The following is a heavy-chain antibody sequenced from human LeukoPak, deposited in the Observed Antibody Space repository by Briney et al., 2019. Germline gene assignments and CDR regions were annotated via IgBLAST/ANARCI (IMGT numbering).Heavy chain of an antibody. CDR1: GFTFSDFY. J-gene: IGHJ5*02. Sequence: GGSLRLSCAASGFTFSDFYMSWIRQAPGKGLEWVSYISTSSSYTNYADSVKGRFTISRDNAKNSLYLQMDSLRAEDTALYYCARSRGAMVRGVIITPINWFDPWGQGTLVTVSP. V-gene: IGHV3-11*06. D-gene: IGHD3-10*01. CDR2: ISTSSSYT. CDR3: ARSRGAMVRGVIITPINWFDP.